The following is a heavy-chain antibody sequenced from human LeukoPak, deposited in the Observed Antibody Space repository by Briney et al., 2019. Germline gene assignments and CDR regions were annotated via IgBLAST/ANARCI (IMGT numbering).Heavy chain of an antibody. CDR1: GGSISSSSYY. CDR2: IYYSGST. D-gene: IGHD3-22*01. V-gene: IGHV4-39*01. CDR3: ARQSYYDSSGYYHY. J-gene: IGHJ4*02. Sequence: PSETLSLTCTVSGGSISSSSYYWGWIRQPPGKGLEWIGSIYYSGSTYYNPSLKSRVTISVDMSKNQFSLKLSSVTAADTAVYYCARQSYYDSSGYYHYWGQGTLVTVSS.